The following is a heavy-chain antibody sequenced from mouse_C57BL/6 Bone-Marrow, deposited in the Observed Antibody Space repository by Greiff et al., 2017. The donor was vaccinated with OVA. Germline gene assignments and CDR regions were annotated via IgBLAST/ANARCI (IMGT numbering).Heavy chain of an antibody. CDR3: AREGYGSSYYAMDY. D-gene: IGHD1-1*01. J-gene: IGHJ4*01. CDR1: GYTFTSYW. CDR2: INPSNGGT. V-gene: IGHV1-53*01. Sequence: QVQLQQPGTELVKPGASVKLSCKASGYTFTSYWMHWVKQRPGQGLEWIGNINPSNGGTHYNEKFKSQATLTVAKSSSTAYMQLSSLTSEDSAVYYGAREGYGSSYYAMDYWGQGTSVTVSS.